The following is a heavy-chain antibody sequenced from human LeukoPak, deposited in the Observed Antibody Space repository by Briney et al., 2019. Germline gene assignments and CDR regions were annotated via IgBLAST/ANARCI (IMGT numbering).Heavy chain of an antibody. CDR1: GFTFSSYW. Sequence: PGGSLRLSCAASGFTFSSYWMSWVRQAPGKGLEWVANIKQDGSEKYYVDSVKGRFTISRDNAKNSLYLQMNSLRAEDTAVYYCARVPDPLYYYDSSGYYEHLDYWGQGTLVTVSS. J-gene: IGHJ4*02. V-gene: IGHV3-7*01. CDR3: ARVPDPLYYYDSSGYYEHLDY. D-gene: IGHD3-22*01. CDR2: IKQDGSEK.